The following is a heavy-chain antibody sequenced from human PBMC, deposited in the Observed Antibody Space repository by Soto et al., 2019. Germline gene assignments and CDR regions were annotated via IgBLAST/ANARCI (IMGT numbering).Heavy chain of an antibody. D-gene: IGHD3-3*01. Sequence: ASVNVSCKASGYTFTSYAMHWVRQAPGQRLEWMGWINTGNGNTKYSQKFQGRVTITRDTSASTAYMELSSLRSEDTAVYYCARRYYDFWSGDAFDIWGQGTMVTVSS. J-gene: IGHJ3*02. CDR2: INTGNGNT. V-gene: IGHV1-3*04. CDR1: GYTFTSYA. CDR3: ARRYYDFWSGDAFDI.